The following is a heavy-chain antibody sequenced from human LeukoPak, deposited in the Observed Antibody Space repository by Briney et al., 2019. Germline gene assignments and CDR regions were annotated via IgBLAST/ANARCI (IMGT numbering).Heavy chain of an antibody. CDR1: GYSFTSYW. D-gene: IGHD6-19*01. V-gene: IGHV5-10-1*01. J-gene: IGHJ4*02. CDR2: IGPSDSYT. CDR3: ARHTGARYSSGWTPFDY. Sequence: GGSLKISLKRSGYSFTSYWISGVRQLPGKGRGWRGRIGPSDSYTNYSPSFKGHVTISAVKSISTAYLQWSSLKATDTAMYSCARHTGARYSSGWTPFDYWGQGTLVTVSS.